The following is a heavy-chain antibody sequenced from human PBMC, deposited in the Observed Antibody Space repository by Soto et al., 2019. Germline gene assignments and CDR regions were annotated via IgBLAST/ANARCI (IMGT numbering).Heavy chain of an antibody. V-gene: IGHV3-64D*08. CDR3: VKNHHNWNDVGWDYFDY. J-gene: IGHJ4*02. D-gene: IGHD1-20*01. Sequence: EVQLVESGGGLVQPGGSLRLSCSASGFTFSSYAMHWVRQAPGKGLEYVSAISSNGGSTYYADSVKGRFTISRDNSKNTLYLQMSSLRAEDTAVYYCVKNHHNWNDVGWDYFDYWGQGTLVTVSS. CDR2: ISSNGGST. CDR1: GFTFSSYA.